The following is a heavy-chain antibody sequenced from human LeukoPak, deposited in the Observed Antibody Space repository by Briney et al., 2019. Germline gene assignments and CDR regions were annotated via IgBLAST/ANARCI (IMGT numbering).Heavy chain of an antibody. CDR2: INHSGST. CDR1: GGSFSGYY. V-gene: IGHV4-34*01. D-gene: IGHD3-3*01. CDR3: ARGTDFWSGYYGY. J-gene: IGHJ4*02. Sequence: SETLSLTCAVYGGSFSGYYWSWIRQPPGKGLEWIGEINHSGSTNYNPSLKSRVTISVDTYKNQFSLKLSSVTAADTAVYYCARGTDFWSGYYGYWGQGTLVTVSS.